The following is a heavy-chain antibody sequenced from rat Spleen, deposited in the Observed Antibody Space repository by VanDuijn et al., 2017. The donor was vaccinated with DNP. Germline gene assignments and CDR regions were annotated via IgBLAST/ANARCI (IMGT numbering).Heavy chain of an antibody. J-gene: IGHJ2*01. Sequence: QVQMKETGPGLVQTTQTLSVTCTVSGFSFTSYGVHWVRQAPGKGLEWMGIIWGDGSTNYNSALKSRLSISRDTSKSQVFLTMNSLQTDDTAVYYCAEETWYWGQGVMVTVSS. CDR1: GFSFTSYG. CDR3: AEETWY. V-gene: IGHV2-77*01. CDR2: IWGDGST. D-gene: IGHD4-2*01.